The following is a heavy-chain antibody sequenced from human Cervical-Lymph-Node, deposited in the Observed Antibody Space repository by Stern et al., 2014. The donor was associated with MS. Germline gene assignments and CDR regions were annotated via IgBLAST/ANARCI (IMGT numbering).Heavy chain of an antibody. Sequence: EVQLVQSGGGVIQPGGSLRLSCTASGFTVSRDYMTWVRQAPGKGLEWVSLITNVGSNCYTDSLKGRFTISRDDSKNTVYLHMTSLRAEDTAMYYCARDTSSPERSDWWGQGTLVTVSS. V-gene: IGHV3-53*01. D-gene: IGHD1-1*01. CDR1: GFTVSRDY. J-gene: IGHJ4*02. CDR3: ARDTSSPERSDW. CDR2: ITNVGSN.